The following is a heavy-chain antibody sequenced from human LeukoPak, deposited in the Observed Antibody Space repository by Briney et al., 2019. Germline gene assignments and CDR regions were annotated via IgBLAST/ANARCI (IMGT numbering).Heavy chain of an antibody. J-gene: IGHJ4*02. V-gene: IGHV3-73*01. CDR1: GFTFSGSD. Sequence: PGGSLRLSCAASGFTFSGSDMHWVRQASGKGLEWVGRIRNKANSYATAYAASVKGRFTTSRDDSKNTAYLQMNSLKTEDTALYYCTTLDFDYWGQGTLVTVSS. CDR2: IRNKANSYAT. CDR3: TTLDFDY.